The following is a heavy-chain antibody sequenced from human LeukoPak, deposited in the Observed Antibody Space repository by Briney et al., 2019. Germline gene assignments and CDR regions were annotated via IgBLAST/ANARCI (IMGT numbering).Heavy chain of an antibody. Sequence: GGSLRLSCAASGFTFSSYLMSWVRQAPGKGLEAXGXXLECVANINQDGNQKYYVDSVKGRFTISRDNAKNSLYLQMNSLRAEDTAVYYCARWRGGFDPWGQGTLVTVSS. CDR1: GFTFSSYL. V-gene: IGHV3-7*05. CDR3: ARWRGGFDP. CDR2: INQDGNQK. J-gene: IGHJ5*02.